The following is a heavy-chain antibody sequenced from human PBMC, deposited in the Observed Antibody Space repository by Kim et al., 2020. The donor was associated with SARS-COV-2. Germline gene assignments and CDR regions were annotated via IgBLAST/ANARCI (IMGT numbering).Heavy chain of an antibody. J-gene: IGHJ4*02. D-gene: IGHD6-19*01. V-gene: IGHV4-59*08. Sequence: SETLSLTCTVSGGSISSYYWSWIRQPPGKGLEWIGYIYYSGSTNYNPSLKSRVTISVDTSKNQLSLKLSSVTAADTAVYYCARHESSGWYGGIDYWGQGTLVTVSS. CDR1: GGSISSYY. CDR3: ARHESSGWYGGIDY. CDR2: IYYSGST.